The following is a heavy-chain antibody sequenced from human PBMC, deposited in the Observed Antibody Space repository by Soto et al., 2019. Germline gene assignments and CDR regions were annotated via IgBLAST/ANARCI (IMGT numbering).Heavy chain of an antibody. CDR3: ARPYCSSTSCYNGAFDI. D-gene: IGHD2-2*02. V-gene: IGHV1-69*02. CDR2: IIPILGIA. J-gene: IGHJ3*02. CDR1: GGTFSSYT. Sequence: SVKVSCKASGGTFSSYTISWVRQAPGQGLEWMGRIIPILGIANYAQKFQGRVTITADKSTSTAYMELSSLRSEDTAVYYCARPYCSSTSCYNGAFDIWGQGTMVTVSS.